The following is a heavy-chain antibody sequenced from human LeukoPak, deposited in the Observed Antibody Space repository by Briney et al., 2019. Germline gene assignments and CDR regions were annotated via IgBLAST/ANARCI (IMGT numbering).Heavy chain of an antibody. CDR2: IYHSGST. J-gene: IGHJ4*02. Sequence: SSQTLSLTCAVSGGSISSGGYSWSWIRQPPGKGLEWIGYIYHSGSTYYNPSLKSRVTISVDRSKNQFSLKLSSVTAADTAVYYCASFIDYYSSGYYFDYWGQGTLVTVSS. CDR3: ASFIDYYSSGYYFDY. CDR1: GGSISSGGYS. D-gene: IGHD3-10*01. V-gene: IGHV4-30-2*01.